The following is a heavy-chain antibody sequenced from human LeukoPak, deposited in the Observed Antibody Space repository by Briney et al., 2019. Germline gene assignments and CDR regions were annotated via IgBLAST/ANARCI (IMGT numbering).Heavy chain of an antibody. CDR3: ARLVYCSGGSCYSPGAFDI. CDR2: IIPIRGIA. D-gene: IGHD2-15*01. J-gene: IGHJ3*02. Sequence: SVKVSCKASGGTFSSYAISWVRQAPGQGLEWMGRIIPIRGIANYAQKFQGRVTITADKSTSTAYMELSSLRSEDTAVYYCARLVYCSGGSCYSPGAFDIWGQGTMVTVSS. CDR1: GGTFSSYA. V-gene: IGHV1-69*04.